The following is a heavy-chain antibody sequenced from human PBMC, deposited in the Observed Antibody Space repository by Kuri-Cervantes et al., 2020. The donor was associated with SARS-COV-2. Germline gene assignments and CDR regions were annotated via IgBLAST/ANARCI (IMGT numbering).Heavy chain of an antibody. CDR3: AREQPDATFFDY. Sequence: LSLTCAASGFTFSSYGMHWVRQAPGKGLEWVAVISYDGSNKYYADSVKGRFTISRDNSKNTLYLQMNSLRAEDTAVYYCAREQPDATFFDYWGQGTLVTVSS. V-gene: IGHV3-30*19. J-gene: IGHJ4*02. CDR1: GFTFSSYG. CDR2: ISYDGSNK. D-gene: IGHD6-13*01.